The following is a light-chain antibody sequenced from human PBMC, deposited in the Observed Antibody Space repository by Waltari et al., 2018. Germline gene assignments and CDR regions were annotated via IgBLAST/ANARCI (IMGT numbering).Light chain of an antibody. V-gene: IGKV3-11*01. CDR3: QQRSNGPPWA. CDR1: QSVGGY. CDR2: DSP. J-gene: IGKJ1*01. Sequence: EVVLTQSPATLSLSPGDRATLSCRASQSVGGYLAWYQHKPGQAPRLLIYDSPYRATGSPTRFSGSGSGTDVTRTISSREADDCASYDCQQRSNGPPWAFGQGTRVEV.